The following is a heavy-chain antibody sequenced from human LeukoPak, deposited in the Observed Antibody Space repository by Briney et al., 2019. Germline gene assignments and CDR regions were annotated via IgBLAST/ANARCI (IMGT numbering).Heavy chain of an antibody. D-gene: IGHD6-13*01. CDR2: ISGSGGSI. J-gene: IGHJ4*02. CDR1: GFTFGSYA. CDR3: ARGTAATPKAPFDY. V-gene: IGHV3-23*01. Sequence: AGGSLRLSCAASGFTFGSYAMSWVRQAPGKGLEWVSSISGSGGSIYYADSVKGRFTFSRDNSKNTLYVQMNSLRAEDTAVYYCARGTAATPKAPFDYWGQGTLVTVSS.